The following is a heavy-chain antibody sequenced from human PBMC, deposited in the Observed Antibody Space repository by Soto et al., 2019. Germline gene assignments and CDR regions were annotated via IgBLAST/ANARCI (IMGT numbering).Heavy chain of an antibody. CDR2: IYYTGST. V-gene: IGHV4-59*01. CDR1: GSSISPFY. J-gene: IGHJ4*02. D-gene: IGHD4-17*01. Sequence: TLSLTCTVSGSSISPFYWSWIRQPPGKGLEWIGYIYYTGSTNCNPSLKSRVTLSLGTSRNQLSLKLSSVTAADTAVYYCTRVGGYYGDYPNFDYWGPGTLVTVSS. CDR3: TRVGGYYGDYPNFDY.